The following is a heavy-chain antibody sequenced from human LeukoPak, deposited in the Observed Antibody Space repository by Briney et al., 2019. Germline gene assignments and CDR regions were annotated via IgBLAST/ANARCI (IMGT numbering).Heavy chain of an antibody. J-gene: IGHJ4*02. D-gene: IGHD6-13*01. CDR2: ISSSSSTI. CDR3: ARDKKIAAAGRVFD. V-gene: IGHV3-48*01. CDR1: GFTFSSYS. Sequence: PGGSLRLSCAASGFTFSSYSMNWVRQAPGKGLEWVSYISSSSSTIYYADSVKGQFTISRDNAKNSLYLQMNSLRAEDTAVYYCARDKKIAAAGRVFDWGQGTLVTVSS.